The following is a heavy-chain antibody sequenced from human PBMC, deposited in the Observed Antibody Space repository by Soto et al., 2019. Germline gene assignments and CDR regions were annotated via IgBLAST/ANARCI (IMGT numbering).Heavy chain of an antibody. J-gene: IGHJ6*03. CDR1: GGSISSGGYY. D-gene: IGHD4-17*01. V-gene: IGHV4-31*03. CDR2: IYYSGST. CDR3: AGYGDYYYYYYMDV. Sequence: SETLSLTCTVSGGSISSGGYYWSWIRQHPGKGLEWIGYIYYSGSTYYNPSLKSRVTRSVDTLKNQFSLKLSSVTAAATAVYYCAGYGDYYYYYYMDVWGKGTTVTVSS.